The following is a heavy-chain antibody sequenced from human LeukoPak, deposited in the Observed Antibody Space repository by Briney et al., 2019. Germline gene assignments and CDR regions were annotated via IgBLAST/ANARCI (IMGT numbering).Heavy chain of an antibody. CDR2: INWNGGTT. V-gene: IGHV3-20*01. D-gene: IGHD1-14*01. CDR1: GFTFVVYG. CDR3: ARAGLTGSPLVDY. Sequence: GRSLRLSCAASGFTFVVYGISWVGQPPGNGLESLSSINWNGGTTGYADSVKGRFTISRDNAKNSLYLQMNSLRAEDTALYHCARAGLTGSPLVDYWGQGTLVTVSS. J-gene: IGHJ4*02.